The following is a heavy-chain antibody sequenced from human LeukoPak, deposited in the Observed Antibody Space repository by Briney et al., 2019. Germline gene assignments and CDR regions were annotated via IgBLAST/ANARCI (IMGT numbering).Heavy chain of an antibody. D-gene: IGHD4-17*01. J-gene: IGHJ5*02. V-gene: IGHV3-53*05. CDR3: AKGARGDTVTSIVGPNWFDP. Sequence: GGSLRLSCAASGFTVSSNYMGWVRQAPGKGLEWVSVIYSGGSTYYADSVKGRFSISRDNSKNTLYLQMNSLRADDTAVYYCAKGARGDTVTSIVGPNWFDPWGQGTLVTVSS. CDR1: GFTVSSNY. CDR2: IYSGGST.